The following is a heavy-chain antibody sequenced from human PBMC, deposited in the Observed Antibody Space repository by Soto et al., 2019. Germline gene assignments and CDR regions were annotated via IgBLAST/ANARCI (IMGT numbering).Heavy chain of an antibody. CDR3: SKEADISRYNPYF. V-gene: IGHV3-23*01. Sequence: GGSLRLSCAASGFSFRTYAMSWVRQDPAKGLAWVSAISGSGGNTYYADSVKGRFTISRDNSKNTLYLQVNSLRAEDTAVYYCSKEADISRYNPYFWGQGTQVPGSS. CDR2: ISGSGGNT. CDR1: GFSFRTYA. J-gene: IGHJ4*02. D-gene: IGHD2-15*01.